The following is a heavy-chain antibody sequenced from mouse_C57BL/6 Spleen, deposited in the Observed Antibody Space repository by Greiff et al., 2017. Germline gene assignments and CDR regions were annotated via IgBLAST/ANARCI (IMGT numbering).Heavy chain of an antibody. CDR1: GYTFTSYW. CDR2: IHPNSGST. J-gene: IGHJ4*01. CDR3: ARSYSNYVGAMDY. Sequence: QVQLQQPGAELVKPGASVKLSCKASGYTFTSYWMHWVKQRPGQGLEWIGMIHPNSGSTNYNEKFKSKATLTVDKSSSTAYMQLSSLTSEDSAVYYCARSYSNYVGAMDYWGQGTSVTVSS. V-gene: IGHV1-64*01. D-gene: IGHD2-5*01.